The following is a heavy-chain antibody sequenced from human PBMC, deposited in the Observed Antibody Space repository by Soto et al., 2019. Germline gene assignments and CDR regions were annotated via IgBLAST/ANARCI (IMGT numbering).Heavy chain of an antibody. D-gene: IGHD1-20*01. V-gene: IGHV3-7*05. CDR1: GFPFSSHW. CDR3: ARITSPGYFDS. CDR2: IKQDGSEK. J-gene: IGHJ4*02. Sequence: GGSLRLSCAASGFPFSSHWMTWVRQAPGKGLEWVAYIKQDGSEKYYVDSVMGRFTMSRDNTQSSLSLQMNTLRVEDSAVYCCARITSPGYFDSWXQGTLVTVSS.